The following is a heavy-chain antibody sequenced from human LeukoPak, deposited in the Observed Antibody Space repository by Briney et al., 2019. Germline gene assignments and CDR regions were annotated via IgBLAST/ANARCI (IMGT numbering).Heavy chain of an antibody. CDR1: GGSFSGYY. J-gene: IGHJ5*02. D-gene: IGHD3-9*01. V-gene: IGHV4-34*01. Sequence: PSETLSLTCAVYGGSFSGYYWSWIRQPPGKGLEWIGEINHSGSTNYNPSLKSRVTISVDTSKNQFSLKLSSVTVADTAVYYCARDRLRYFDWLLPAKNWFDPWGQGTLVTVPS. CDR2: INHSGST. CDR3: ARDRLRYFDWLLPAKNWFDP.